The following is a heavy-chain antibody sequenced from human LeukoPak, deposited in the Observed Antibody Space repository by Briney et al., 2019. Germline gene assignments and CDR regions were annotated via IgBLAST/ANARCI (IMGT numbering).Heavy chain of an antibody. CDR3: ARDHDWAFDL. Sequence: GGSLRLSCAASGFTFSSYSMSWVRQAPGKGLEWIAYINHNAEMIFYPDFVKGRFTISRDNAKSSLYLQMNALRYEDTAIYYCARDHDWAFDLWGQGTLVTVSS. V-gene: IGHV3-48*02. CDR2: INHNAEMI. D-gene: IGHD3-9*01. J-gene: IGHJ4*02. CDR1: GFTFSSYS.